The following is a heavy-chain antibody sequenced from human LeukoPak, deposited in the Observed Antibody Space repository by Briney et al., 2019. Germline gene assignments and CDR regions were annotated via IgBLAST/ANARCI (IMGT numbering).Heavy chain of an antibody. Sequence: GGSLRLSCAAPRFTFSDYYMVWIRQAPGKGLEWVSYISNSGSSTKYADSVKGRFTISRDNAKNSLSLQMNSVRPEDTAVYYCARADRTSWFDYWGQGTLVTVSS. CDR3: ARADRTSWFDY. J-gene: IGHJ4*02. V-gene: IGHV3-11*05. CDR1: RFTFSDYY. D-gene: IGHD2-2*01. CDR2: ISNSGSST.